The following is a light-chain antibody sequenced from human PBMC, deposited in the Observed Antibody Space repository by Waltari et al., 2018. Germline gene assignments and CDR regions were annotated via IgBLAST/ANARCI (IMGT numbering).Light chain of an antibody. CDR1: QDISNH. Sequence: DIQMTQSSSSQSASVGDRVTLTCQASQDISNHLNWYQQKAGKTPNLLIYDASTLEAGVPSRISGSGSGTAFTLTISSLQPEDIATYYCQQYDHPPYTFGQGTKLDI. CDR2: DAS. CDR3: QQYDHPPYT. J-gene: IGKJ2*01. V-gene: IGKV1-33*01.